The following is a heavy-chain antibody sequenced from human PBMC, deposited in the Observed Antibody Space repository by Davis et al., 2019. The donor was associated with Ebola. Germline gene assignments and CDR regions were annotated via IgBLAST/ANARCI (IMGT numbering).Heavy chain of an antibody. J-gene: IGHJ4*02. V-gene: IGHV4-38-2*02. CDR1: GYSISHGYF. D-gene: IGHD3-16*01. CDR2: IYYSGST. Sequence: SETLSLTCAVSGYSISHGYFWGWIRQPPGKGLEWIGSIYYSGSTYYNPSLKSRVTISVDTSKNKFSLKLSSVTAADTAVYYCAREGGMSVFDYWGQGTLVTVSS. CDR3: AREGGMSVFDY.